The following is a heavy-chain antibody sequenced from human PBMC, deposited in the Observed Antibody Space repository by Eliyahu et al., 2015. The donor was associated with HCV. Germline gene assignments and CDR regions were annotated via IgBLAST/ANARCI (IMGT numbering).Heavy chain of an antibody. J-gene: IGHJ4*02. Sequence: QVQLVESGGGLVKPGGSLRLXCAAXGFTFSDYYMSWIRQAPGKGVEWVSYISSSSSYTNYADSVKGRFTISRDNAKNSLYLQMNSLRAEDTAVYYCARGPQGSSWYFDYWGQGTLVTVSS. CDR3: ARGPQGSSWYFDY. V-gene: IGHV3-11*05. CDR2: ISSSSSYT. CDR1: GFTFSDYY. D-gene: IGHD6-13*01.